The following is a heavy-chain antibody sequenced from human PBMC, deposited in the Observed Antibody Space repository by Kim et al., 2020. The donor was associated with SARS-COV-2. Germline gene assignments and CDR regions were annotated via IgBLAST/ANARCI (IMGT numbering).Heavy chain of an antibody. CDR1: GYTFTNNA. CDR2: INTDTGNP. Sequence: ASVKVSCKASGYTFTNNAISWVRQAPGQGLEWMGWINTDTGNPTYAQAFTRRFVFSVDTSVTTAYLHISSLEAADTALHYCARVIWWTYRYTDPWGQGTL. J-gene: IGHJ5*02. D-gene: IGHD3-16*02. V-gene: IGHV7-4-1*02. CDR3: ARVIWWTYRYTDP.